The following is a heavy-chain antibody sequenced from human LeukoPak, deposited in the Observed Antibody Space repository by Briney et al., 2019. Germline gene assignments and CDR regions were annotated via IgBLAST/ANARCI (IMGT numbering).Heavy chain of an antibody. J-gene: IGHJ5*02. V-gene: IGHV4-31*03. CDR3: ARKLCSSTSCWFDP. Sequence: SETLSLTCTVSGGSISSGGYYWSWIRQHPGKGLEWTGYIYYSGSTYYNPSLKSRVTISVDTSKNQFSLKLSSVTAADTAVYYCARKLCSSTSCWFDPWGQGTLVTVSS. CDR2: IYYSGST. D-gene: IGHD2-2*01. CDR1: GGSISSGGYY.